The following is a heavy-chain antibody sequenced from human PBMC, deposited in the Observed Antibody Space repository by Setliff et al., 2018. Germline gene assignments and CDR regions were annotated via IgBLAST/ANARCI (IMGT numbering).Heavy chain of an antibody. CDR3: ARDRLTSARYWTSDY. V-gene: IGHV3-20*04. CDR2: INRSGTST. J-gene: IGHJ4*02. CDR1: GFTFDDYG. D-gene: IGHD2-8*02. Sequence: PGGSLRLSCAASGFTFDDYGMSWVRQVPGKGLEWVSGINRSGTSTSYADSVKGRFTISRDNAKNSVFLDMNSLRVDDTATYYCARDRLTSARYWTSDYWGQGTLVTVSS.